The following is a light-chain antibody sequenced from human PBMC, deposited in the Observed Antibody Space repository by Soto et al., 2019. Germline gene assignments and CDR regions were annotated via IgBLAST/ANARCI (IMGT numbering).Light chain of an antibody. J-gene: IGKJ2*01. Sequence: EIVLTQSPGTLSLSPGEGATVSCRASQRVRNGALAWYQQKPGQAPRLLIFGASSRATDIPDRFSASGSGTHFTLTISRLEPEDFAVYYCHKYGDSAHTFGQGTKLDIK. CDR3: HKYGDSAHT. CDR2: GAS. CDR1: QRVRNGA. V-gene: IGKV3-20*01.